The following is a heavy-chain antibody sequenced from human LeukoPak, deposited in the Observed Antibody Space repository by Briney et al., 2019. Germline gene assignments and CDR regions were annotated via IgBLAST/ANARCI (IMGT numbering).Heavy chain of an antibody. CDR3: ARSQWGIASAGLDY. V-gene: IGHV1-2*02. CDR1: GYTFTGYY. Sequence: GASVKVSCKASGYTFTGYYIHWVRQAPGQGLEWGGWVNPNSGGRNYAQKLQGRVTMTRDTTISTAYMELSSLRSDDTAVYYCARSQWGIASAGLDYWGQGTLVSVSS. D-gene: IGHD6-13*01. J-gene: IGHJ4*02. CDR2: VNPNSGGR.